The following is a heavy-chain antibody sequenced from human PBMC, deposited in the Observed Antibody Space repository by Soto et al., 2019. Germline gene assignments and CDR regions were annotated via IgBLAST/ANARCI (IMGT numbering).Heavy chain of an antibody. CDR1: GYTFTSYY. CDR3: ARDYYDSSGYYYGGFGY. CDR2: INPSGGST. J-gene: IGHJ4*02. D-gene: IGHD3-22*01. V-gene: IGHV1-46*01. Sequence: ASVKVSCKASGYTFTSYYMHWVRQAPGQGLEWMGIINPSGGSTSYAQKFQGRVTMTRDTSTSTVYMELSSLRSEDTAVNYCARDYYDSSGYYYGGFGYWGQGTLVTVSS.